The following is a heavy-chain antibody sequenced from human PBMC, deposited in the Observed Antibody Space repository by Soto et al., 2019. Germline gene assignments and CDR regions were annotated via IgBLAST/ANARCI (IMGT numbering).Heavy chain of an antibody. CDR2: INAGSGNT. J-gene: IGHJ6*02. CDR1: GYTFTSYA. Sequence: ASVKVSCKASGYTFTSYAMHWVRQAPGQRLEWMGWINAGSGNTKYSQKFQGRVTITRDTSASTAYMELSSLRSEDTAVYYCARGIENYYDSSGPVPLWYYYGMDVWGQGTKVTVSS. V-gene: IGHV1-3*01. CDR3: ARGIENYYDSSGPVPLWYYYGMDV. D-gene: IGHD3-22*01.